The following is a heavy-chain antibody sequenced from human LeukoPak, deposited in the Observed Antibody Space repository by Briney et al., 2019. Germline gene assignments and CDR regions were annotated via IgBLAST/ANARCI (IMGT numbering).Heavy chain of an antibody. CDR2: ISYDGSNK. D-gene: IGHD3-10*01. CDR1: GFTFRSYA. CDR3: ARDHSGITMVRGVMGPYFDY. Sequence: GRSLRLSCGASGFTFRSYAMHWIRQVPGKGLEWVAVISYDGSNKYYADSVKGRFTISSDNSKNTLYLQMNSLRAEDTAVYYCARDHSGITMVRGVMGPYFDYWGQGTLVTVSS. V-gene: IGHV3-30*04. J-gene: IGHJ4*02.